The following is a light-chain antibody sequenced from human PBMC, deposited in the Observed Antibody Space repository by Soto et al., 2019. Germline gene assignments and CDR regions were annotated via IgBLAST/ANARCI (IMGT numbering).Light chain of an antibody. V-gene: IGKV1-5*01. Sequence: IHMTQSPSTLSASVGDRVTITCRASQSISSWLAWYQQKPGKAPKVLIFDASSLESGVPSRFSGSGSGTEFTLTISRLQPDDFATYYCQQYNSFPWTFGQGTKVDIK. CDR2: DAS. CDR1: QSISSW. CDR3: QQYNSFPWT. J-gene: IGKJ1*01.